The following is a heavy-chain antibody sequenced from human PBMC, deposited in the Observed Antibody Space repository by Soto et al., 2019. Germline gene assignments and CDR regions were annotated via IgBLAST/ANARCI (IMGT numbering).Heavy chain of an antibody. Sequence: SLRLSCAASGFSFGSYALSWVRQAPGQGLEWVSTISGSDGKTFYADSVKGRFSISRDTSQSTLYLQMNSLRADDTAMYYCARWSYLDYWGQGTRVTVSS. CDR3: ARWSYLDY. CDR1: GFSFGSYA. D-gene: IGHD3-3*01. J-gene: IGHJ4*02. V-gene: IGHV3-23*01. CDR2: ISGSDGKT.